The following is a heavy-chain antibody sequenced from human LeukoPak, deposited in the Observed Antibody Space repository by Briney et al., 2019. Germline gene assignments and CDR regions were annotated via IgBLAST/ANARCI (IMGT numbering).Heavy chain of an antibody. D-gene: IGHD6-13*01. CDR3: ATARYSSSWYYMDV. J-gene: IGHJ6*03. V-gene: IGHV3-21*01. Sequence: PGGSLRLSCAASGFTFSSYSMNWVRQAPGKGLEWVSSISSSSSYIYYADSVKGRFTISRDNAKNSLYLQMNSLRAEDTAVYYCATARYSSSWYYMDVWGKGTTVTVSS. CDR1: GFTFSSYS. CDR2: ISSSSSYI.